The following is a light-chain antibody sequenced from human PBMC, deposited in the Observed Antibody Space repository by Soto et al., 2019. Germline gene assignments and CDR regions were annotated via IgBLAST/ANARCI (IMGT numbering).Light chain of an antibody. J-gene: IGLJ3*02. Sequence: QPVLTQPPSASGTPGQRGTTSCSGSSSNIGSNTVNWHQQLPGTAPKLLIYSNNQRPSGVPDRFSGSKSGTSASLAISGLHSEDEADYYCAAWDDSLNGPWVFGGGTKLTVL. CDR1: SSNIGSNT. CDR3: AAWDDSLNGPWV. CDR2: SNN. V-gene: IGLV1-44*01.